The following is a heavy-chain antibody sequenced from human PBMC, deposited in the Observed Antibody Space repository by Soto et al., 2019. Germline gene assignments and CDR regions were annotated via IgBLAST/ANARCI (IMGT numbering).Heavy chain of an antibody. J-gene: IGHJ3*02. V-gene: IGHV4-30-4*01. Sequence: SETLSLTCTVSGGPVRDAYSYWTWIRQPPGTGLEWMGYLSYTGSTHYSPSLRNRATISVDESSNHLSLMLSSVTAADTAVYYCARELEGGVFDIWGRGTLVTVSS. CDR2: LSYTGST. D-gene: IGHD2-8*02. CDR1: GGPVRDAYSY. CDR3: ARELEGGVFDI.